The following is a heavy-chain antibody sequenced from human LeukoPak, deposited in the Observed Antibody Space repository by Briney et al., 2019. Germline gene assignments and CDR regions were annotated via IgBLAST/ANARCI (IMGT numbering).Heavy chain of an antibody. CDR1: GFTFNNYA. CDR2: ISGSGSTT. Sequence: GGSLRLSCAASGFTFNNYAMSWVRQAPGKGLEWVSTISGSGSTTYFADSVKGRFTISRDNSKNTLYLQMNSLRAEDTAVYYCAKEDIAAAFDYWGQGTLVTVSS. D-gene: IGHD6-13*01. V-gene: IGHV3-23*01. CDR3: AKEDIAAAFDY. J-gene: IGHJ4*02.